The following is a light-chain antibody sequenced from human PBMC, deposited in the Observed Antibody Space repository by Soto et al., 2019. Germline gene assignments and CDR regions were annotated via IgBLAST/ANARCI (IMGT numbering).Light chain of an antibody. CDR1: QSISSY. Sequence: DIQMTQSPSSLSASVGDRVTITCRASQSISSYLNWYQQKPGKAPKLLIYAASSLQSGVPSSFSGSGSGTDFTLTISSLQTEDFATYYCQKSYSTPYTFGQGTKLEIK. CDR2: AAS. CDR3: QKSYSTPYT. J-gene: IGKJ2*01. V-gene: IGKV1-39*01.